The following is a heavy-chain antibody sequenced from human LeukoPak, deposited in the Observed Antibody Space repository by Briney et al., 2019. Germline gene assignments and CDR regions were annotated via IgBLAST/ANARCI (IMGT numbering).Heavy chain of an antibody. D-gene: IGHD3-22*01. V-gene: IGHV1-46*01. Sequence: ASVKVSCKASGYTFTSYYMHWVRQAPGQGLEWMGIINPSGGSTSYAQKFQGRVTMTRDTSTSTVYMELSSLRSEDTAVYYCARGPVPSITMIVVVIPNFDYWGQGTLVTASS. CDR1: GYTFTSYY. CDR2: INPSGGST. CDR3: ARGPVPSITMIVVVIPNFDY. J-gene: IGHJ4*02.